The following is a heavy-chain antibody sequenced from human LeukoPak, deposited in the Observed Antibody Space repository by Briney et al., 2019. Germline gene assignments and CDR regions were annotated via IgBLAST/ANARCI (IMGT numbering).Heavy chain of an antibody. V-gene: IGHV3-48*03. D-gene: IGHD3-10*01. J-gene: IGHJ4*02. CDR1: GFTFSTYE. CDR2: ISSSGSTI. CDR3: ARDSSYYGSGSFSD. Sequence: GGSLRLSCAASGFTFSTYEMNWVRQAPGKGLEWVSYISSSGSTIYYADSVKGRFTISRDNAENSLYLQMDSLRAEDTAVYYCARDSSYYGSGSFSDWGQGTLVTVSS.